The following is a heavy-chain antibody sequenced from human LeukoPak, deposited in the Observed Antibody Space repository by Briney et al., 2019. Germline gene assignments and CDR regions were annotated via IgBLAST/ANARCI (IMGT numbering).Heavy chain of an antibody. J-gene: IGHJ4*02. CDR2: IGSSGSTI. D-gene: IGHD2-15*01. CDR1: GFTFSRYS. CDR3: ARLWGYCSGGSCYSTPY. Sequence: GGSLRLSCAASGFTFSRYSMNWVRQAPGKGLEWVSYIGSSGSTIYYADSVKGRFTNSRDNAKNSLYMQMNSLRDEDTAVYYCARLWGYCSGGSCYSTPYWGQGTLVTVSS. V-gene: IGHV3-48*02.